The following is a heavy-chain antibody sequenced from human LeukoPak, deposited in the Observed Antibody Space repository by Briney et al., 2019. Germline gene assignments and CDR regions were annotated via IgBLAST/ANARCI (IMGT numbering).Heavy chain of an antibody. CDR2: IYTSGST. D-gene: IGHD5-24*01. J-gene: IGHJ3*02. V-gene: IGHV4-4*07. CDR3: ARSKMATSDDAFDI. CDR1: GGSISSYY. Sequence: SETLSLTCTVSGGSISSYYWSWIRQPAGKGLEWFGRIYTSGSTNYNPSLKSRVTMSVDTSKNQFSLKLSSVTAADTAVYYCARSKMATSDDAFDIWGQGTMVTVSS.